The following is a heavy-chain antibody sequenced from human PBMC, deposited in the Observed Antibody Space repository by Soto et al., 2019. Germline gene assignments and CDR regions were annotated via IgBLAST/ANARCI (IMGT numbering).Heavy chain of an antibody. CDR2: IYTSGGT. J-gene: IGHJ4*02. D-gene: IGHD3-22*01. V-gene: IGHV4-4*07. Sequence: SLTCTVSGGSISSYYSSWTRQAAGKGLEWIGRIYTSGGTNYTPSLTSRVTPSVDTSTNKFSLNLSYVPGAHPTVSYCAIAAGVVVIIEFDYWGQGTLVTVSS. CDR3: AIAAGVVVIIEFDY. CDR1: GGSISSYY.